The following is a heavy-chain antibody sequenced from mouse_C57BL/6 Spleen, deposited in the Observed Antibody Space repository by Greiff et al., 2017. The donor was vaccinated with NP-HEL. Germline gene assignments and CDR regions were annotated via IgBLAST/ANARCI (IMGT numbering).Heavy chain of an antibody. J-gene: IGHJ2*01. CDR1: GFTFSDYG. Sequence: EVMLVESGGGLVTPGGSLTLSCAASGFTFSDYGLHWVRQAPEKGLEWVAYISRGSSTIYYADTVKGRFTISRDNAKNTLFLQMTSLRSEDTAMYYCARRGNYRYFDYWGQGTTLTVSS. CDR2: ISRGSSTI. D-gene: IGHD2-1*01. V-gene: IGHV5-17*01. CDR3: ARRGNYRYFDY.